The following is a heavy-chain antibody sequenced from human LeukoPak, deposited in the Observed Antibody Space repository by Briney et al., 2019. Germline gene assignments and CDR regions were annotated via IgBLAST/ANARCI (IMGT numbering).Heavy chain of an antibody. J-gene: IGHJ3*01. CDR1: GYNFKTHA. D-gene: IGHD3-22*01. V-gene: IGHV1-18*01. CDR2: ISAYNGDT. CDR3: ARDEVPGGYHTQLF. Sequence: GASVKVSCQTSGYNFKTHAVSWVRQVPGQGLEWMGWISAYNGDTNYAQKLQGRVTMTTDTSTSTAYMELRSLRSDDTAVYYCARDEVPGGYHTQLFWGQGTMVTVSS.